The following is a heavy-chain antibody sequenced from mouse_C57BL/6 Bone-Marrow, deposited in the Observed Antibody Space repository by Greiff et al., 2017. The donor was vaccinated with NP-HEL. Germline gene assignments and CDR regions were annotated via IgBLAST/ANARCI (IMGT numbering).Heavy chain of an antibody. D-gene: IGHD1-1*01. CDR1: GYTFTSYW. CDR2: IDPSDSYT. CDR3: AMDPKDYESISLRDWYFGV. J-gene: IGHJ1*03. Sequence: VQLQQPGAELVMPGASVKLSCKASGYTFTSYWMHWVKQRPGQGLEWIGEIDPSDSYTNYNQKFKGKSTLTVDKSSSTAYMQLSSLTSEDSAVYYCAMDPKDYESISLRDWYFGVWGTGTTVTVSS. V-gene: IGHV1-69*01.